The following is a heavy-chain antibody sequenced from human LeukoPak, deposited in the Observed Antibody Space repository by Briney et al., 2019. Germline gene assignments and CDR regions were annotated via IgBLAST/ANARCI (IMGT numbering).Heavy chain of an antibody. CDR2: INSTTGVT. J-gene: IGHJ4*02. Sequence: ASVKVSCKASGDIFTAYLMLWVRQAPGQGLEWMGRINSTTGVTTYAQRFQDRVTMTRDAAVNTVYMELNRLTTADTAMYYCARENDFNYSFDYWGRGTLITVSS. CDR3: ARENDFNYSFDY. V-gene: IGHV1-2*06. CDR1: GDIFTAYL. D-gene: IGHD3-3*01.